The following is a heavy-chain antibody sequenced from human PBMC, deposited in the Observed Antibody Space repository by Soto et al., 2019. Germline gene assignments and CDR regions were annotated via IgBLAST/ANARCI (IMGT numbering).Heavy chain of an antibody. CDR2: MNPHSGDT. J-gene: IGHJ4*02. CDR3: ASQQAMNY. CDR1: GYTFVNYE. V-gene: IGHV1-8*01. Sequence: ASVKVSCKASGYTFVNYEINWVRQATGQGLEWLGWMNPHSGDTFYAQNFQGRVTMTRNTSITTAYMELNSLKSEDTAVYSCASQQAMNYCGRGTLITSSS.